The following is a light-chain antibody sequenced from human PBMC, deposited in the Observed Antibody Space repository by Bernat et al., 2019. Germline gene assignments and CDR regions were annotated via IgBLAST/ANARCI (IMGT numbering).Light chain of an antibody. V-gene: IGKV1-33*01. CDR1: QDISNH. CDR2: DSS. CDR3: QQYDNLPFT. Sequence: DIQMTQSPSSLSASVGDRVTITCRASQDISNHLNWYHQKPAKAPKLLIYDSSYLETGVPSRFSGSASRTFFTFTITSLHPEDIGTYYCQQYDNLPFTFGGGTNVEIK. J-gene: IGKJ4*01.